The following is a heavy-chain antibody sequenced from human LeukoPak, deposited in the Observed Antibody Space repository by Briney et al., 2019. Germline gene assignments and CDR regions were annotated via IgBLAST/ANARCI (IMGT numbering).Heavy chain of an antibody. Sequence: GGSLRLSCAASGFTVSSNYMSWVRQAPGKGLEWVSVIYSGGSTYYADSVKGRFTISRDNSKNTLYLQMNSLRAEDTAVYYCAGSGEYCSGGSCYSLDDYYGMDVWGQGTTVTVSS. D-gene: IGHD2-15*01. CDR1: GFTVSSNY. V-gene: IGHV3-66*01. J-gene: IGHJ6*02. CDR3: AGSGEYCSGGSCYSLDDYYGMDV. CDR2: IYSGGST.